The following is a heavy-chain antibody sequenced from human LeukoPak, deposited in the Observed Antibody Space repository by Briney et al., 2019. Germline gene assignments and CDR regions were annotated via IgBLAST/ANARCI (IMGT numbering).Heavy chain of an antibody. J-gene: IGHJ4*02. V-gene: IGHV1-2*02. Sequence: ASVKVSCKASGYTFTGYYMHWVRQAPGQGLEWMGWINPNSGGTNYAQKFQGRVTMTRDTSISTAYMELSRLRSDDTAVYYCAXXSGERGSGTYLFAYWGQGTLVTVSS. CDR1: GYTFTGYY. CDR2: INPNSGGT. D-gene: IGHD3-10*01. CDR3: AXXSGERGSGTYLFAY.